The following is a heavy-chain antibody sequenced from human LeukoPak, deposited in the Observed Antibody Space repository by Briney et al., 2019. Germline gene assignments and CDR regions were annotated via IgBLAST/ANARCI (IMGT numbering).Heavy chain of an antibody. CDR1: GGSFSGYY. CDR3: ARCSTSGSYNY. V-gene: IGHV4-34*01. Sequence: SETLSLTCAVYGGSFSGYYWSWIRQPPGKGLEWIGEINHSGSTNYNPSLKSRVTISVDTSKNQFSLKLSSVTAADTAVYYCARCSTSGSYNYWGQGTLVTVSS. CDR2: INHSGST. D-gene: IGHD1-26*01. J-gene: IGHJ4*02.